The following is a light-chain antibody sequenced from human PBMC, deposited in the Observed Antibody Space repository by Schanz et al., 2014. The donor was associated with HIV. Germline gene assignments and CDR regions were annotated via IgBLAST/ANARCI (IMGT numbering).Light chain of an antibody. Sequence: QSLLAQPPSVSGAPGQRVTISCTGSSSNIGADYDVHWYQHLPGTAPKLLIYANHERPSEIPDRFSASRTGTSATLAIIGLQSGDEAEYYCATWDATVSAVLFGGGTKLTVL. CDR3: ATWDATVSAVL. V-gene: IGLV1-51*01. J-gene: IGLJ2*01. CDR2: ANH. CDR1: SSNIGADYD.